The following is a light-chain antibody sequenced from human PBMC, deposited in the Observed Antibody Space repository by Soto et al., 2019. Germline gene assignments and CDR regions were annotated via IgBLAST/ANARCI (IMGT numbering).Light chain of an antibody. Sequence: DIVMNQSPLSLPVTPGAPASISCRSSQSLLHSNGYNYLAWYLQKPGQSPQVLIYLGSNRASGVPDRFSGTGSGTDFTLKISRVESEDVGIYFCMQALQTPWTFGQGTKVEIK. J-gene: IGKJ1*01. CDR1: QSLLHSNGYNY. CDR3: MQALQTPWT. V-gene: IGKV2-28*01. CDR2: LGS.